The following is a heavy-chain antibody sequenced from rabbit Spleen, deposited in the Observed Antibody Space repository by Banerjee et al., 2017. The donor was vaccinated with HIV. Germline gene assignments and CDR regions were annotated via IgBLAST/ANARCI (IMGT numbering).Heavy chain of an antibody. V-gene: IGHV1S40*01. J-gene: IGHJ4*01. Sequence: QSLEESGGDLVKPGASLTLTCIASGVSFSGNSYMCWVRQAPGKGLEWIACIDTGSSGFTYFASWAKGRFTISKTSSTTVTLQMTSLTAADRATYFCARDLTSVIGWNFNLWCPGTLVTVS. CDR3: ARDLTSVIGWNFNL. D-gene: IGHD1-1*01. CDR1: GVSFSGNSY. CDR2: IDTGSSGFT.